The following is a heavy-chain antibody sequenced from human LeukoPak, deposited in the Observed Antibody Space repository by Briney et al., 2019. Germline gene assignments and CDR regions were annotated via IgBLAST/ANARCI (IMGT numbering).Heavy chain of an antibody. J-gene: IGHJ4*02. Sequence: ALVKVSCKASGYTFTSYGISWVRQAPGQGLEWMGWISAYNGNTNYAQKLQGRVTMTTDTSTSTAYMELRSLRSDDTAVYYCARGVATINSHYFDYWGQGTLVTVSS. V-gene: IGHV1-18*04. CDR3: ARGVATINSHYFDY. D-gene: IGHD5-12*01. CDR1: GYTFTSYG. CDR2: ISAYNGNT.